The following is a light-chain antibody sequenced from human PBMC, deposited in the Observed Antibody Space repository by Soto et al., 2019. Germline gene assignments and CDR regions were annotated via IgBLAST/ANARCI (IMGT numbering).Light chain of an antibody. CDR2: DAS. J-gene: IGKJ4*01. V-gene: IGKV3-11*01. Sequence: EIVLTQSPATLSLSPGERATLSCRASQSVSSYLAWYQQKPGQAPRLLIYDASNRATGIPARFSGSGSGTNFTLPISSLEPEDVAVYYCQQRSNWPLTFCGGTTVEIK. CDR1: QSVSSY. CDR3: QQRSNWPLT.